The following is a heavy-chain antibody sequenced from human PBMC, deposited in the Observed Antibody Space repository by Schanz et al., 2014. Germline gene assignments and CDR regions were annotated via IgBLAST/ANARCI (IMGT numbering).Heavy chain of an antibody. D-gene: IGHD3-3*01. CDR1: GFPFSDYF. J-gene: IGHJ4*02. CDR2: VSRSTPDI. Sequence: VQLLDSGGGLVKPGGSLRLSCTASGFPFSDYFMAWIRQPPGKGLEWVSYVSRSTPDIYYADSVKGRFTMSRDNAKNSVFLQMNSLRAEDTAVYYCVRDSFFAFDYWGQGTLVTVSS. CDR3: VRDSFFAFDY. V-gene: IGHV3-11*06.